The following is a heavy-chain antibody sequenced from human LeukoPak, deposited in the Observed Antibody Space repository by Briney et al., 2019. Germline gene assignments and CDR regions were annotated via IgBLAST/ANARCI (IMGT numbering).Heavy chain of an antibody. V-gene: IGHV3-23*01. Sequence: GGSLRLSCAASGFSFSSYLMSWVRQAPGKGLEWVSGISNSGDTTYYGDSVKGRFTISRDNSKNTLYLQMNSLRAEDTALYYCAKHRSTAMGPPGFWGQGTLVTVS. D-gene: IGHD1-1*01. J-gene: IGHJ4*02. CDR2: ISNSGDTT. CDR3: AKHRSTAMGPPGF. CDR1: GFSFSSYL.